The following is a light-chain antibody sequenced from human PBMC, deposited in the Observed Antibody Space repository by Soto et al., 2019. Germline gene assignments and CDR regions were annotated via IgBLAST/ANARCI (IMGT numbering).Light chain of an antibody. Sequence: SYELTQPPSVSVSPGQTASITCSGDKLGYKYACWYQQKPGQSPVLVIYQDSKRPSGIPERFSGSNSGNTATLTISGTQAMDEADYYCQAWDSSTFYVFGTGTKLTVL. CDR3: QAWDSSTFYV. CDR2: QDS. J-gene: IGLJ1*01. CDR1: KLGYKY. V-gene: IGLV3-1*01.